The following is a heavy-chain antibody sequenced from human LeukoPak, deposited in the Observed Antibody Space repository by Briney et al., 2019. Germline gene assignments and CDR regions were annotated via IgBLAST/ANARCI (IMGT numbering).Heavy chain of an antibody. J-gene: IGHJ3*02. V-gene: IGHV3-64*02. Sequence: GGSLRLSCAASGFTFSSYAMHWVRQAPGKGLEYVSAISSNGGSTYYADSVKGRSTISRDNSKNTLYLQMGSLRAEDMAVYYCARTSGELADAFDIWGQGTMVTVSS. CDR3: ARTSGELADAFDI. CDR1: GFTFSSYA. CDR2: ISSNGGST. D-gene: IGHD3-10*01.